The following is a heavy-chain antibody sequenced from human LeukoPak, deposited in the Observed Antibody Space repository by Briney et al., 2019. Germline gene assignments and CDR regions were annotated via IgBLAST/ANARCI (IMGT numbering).Heavy chain of an antibody. D-gene: IGHD3-16*02. Sequence: GGSLRLSCAASGFTFSSYAMSWVRQAPGKGLEWVSAISGSGGSTYYADSVKGRFTISRDNSKNTLYLQMNSLRAEDTAVYYCETSPPYDYIWGSYRSVFDYWGQGTLVTVSS. J-gene: IGHJ4*02. CDR3: ETSPPYDYIWGSYRSVFDY. V-gene: IGHV3-23*01. CDR1: GFTFSSYA. CDR2: ISGSGGST.